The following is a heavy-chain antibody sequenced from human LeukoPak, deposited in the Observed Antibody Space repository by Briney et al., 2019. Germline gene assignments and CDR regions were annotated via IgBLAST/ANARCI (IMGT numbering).Heavy chain of an antibody. Sequence: GGSLRLSCAASGFTFSSYAMHWVRQAPGKGLEWVAVISYDGSNKYYADSVKGRFAISRDNSKNTLYLQMNSLRAEDTALYYCAKDLGPGGYYPVYDYWGQGTLVTVSS. D-gene: IGHD3-22*01. CDR3: AKDLGPGGYYPVYDY. CDR2: ISYDGSNK. CDR1: GFTFSSYA. V-gene: IGHV3-30*09. J-gene: IGHJ4*02.